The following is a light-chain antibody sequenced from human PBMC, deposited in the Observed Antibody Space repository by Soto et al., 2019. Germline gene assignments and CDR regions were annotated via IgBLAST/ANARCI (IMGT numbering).Light chain of an antibody. J-gene: IGLJ1*01. CDR2: EVS. V-gene: IGLV2-14*01. Sequence: QSALTQPASVSGSPGQSITISCTGTSSDVGGYNYVSWYQHHPGKAPRLIIYEVSNRPSGVSNRFSGSKSGNTASLTMSGLQADDEADYYCSAYTSSSTVVFGIGTKLTVL. CDR3: SAYTSSSTVV. CDR1: SSDVGGYNY.